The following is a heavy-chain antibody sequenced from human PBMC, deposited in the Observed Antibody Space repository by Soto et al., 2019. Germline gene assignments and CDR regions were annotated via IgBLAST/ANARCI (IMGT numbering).Heavy chain of an antibody. CDR1: GGSISSYY. V-gene: IGHV4-59*01. J-gene: IGHJ3*02. CDR3: AREIAYLDAFDI. Sequence: SETLSLTCTVSGGSISSYYWSWIRQPPGKGLEWIGYIYYSGSTNYNPSLKSRVTISVDTSKNQFSLKLSSVTAADTAVYYCAREIAYLDAFDIWGQGTMVTVSS. CDR2: IYYSGST.